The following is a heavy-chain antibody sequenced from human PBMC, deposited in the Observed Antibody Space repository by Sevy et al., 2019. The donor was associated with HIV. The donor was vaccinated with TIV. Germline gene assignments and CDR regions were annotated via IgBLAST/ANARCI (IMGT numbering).Heavy chain of an antibody. J-gene: IGHJ4*02. CDR2: IRYDGSNK. V-gene: IGHV3-30*02. CDR3: AKETVLRYFDWLPEFDY. CDR1: GFTFSSYG. D-gene: IGHD3-9*01. Sequence: GGSLRLSCAASGFTFSSYGMHWVRQAPGKGLEWVAFIRYDGSNKYYADSVKGRFTISRDNSKNTLYLQMNSLRAEYTALYYCAKETVLRYFDWLPEFDYWGQGTLVTVSS.